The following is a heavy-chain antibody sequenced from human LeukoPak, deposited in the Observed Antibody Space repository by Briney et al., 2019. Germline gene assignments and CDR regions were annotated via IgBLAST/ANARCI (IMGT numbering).Heavy chain of an antibody. V-gene: IGHV1-69*05. D-gene: IGHD7-27*01. Sequence: ASVKVSCKASGGTLSSYAISWVRQAPGQGLEWMGGIIPIFGTANYAQKFQGRVTITTDESTSTAYMELSSLRSEDTAVYYCAAGTGDRYYYYYMDVWGKGTTVTVSS. J-gene: IGHJ6*03. CDR3: AAGTGDRYYYYYMDV. CDR1: GGTLSSYA. CDR2: IIPIFGTA.